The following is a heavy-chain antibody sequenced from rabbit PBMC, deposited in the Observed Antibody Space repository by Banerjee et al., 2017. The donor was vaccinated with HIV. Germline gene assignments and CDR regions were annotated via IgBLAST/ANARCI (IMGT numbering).Heavy chain of an antibody. V-gene: IGHV1S45*01. J-gene: IGHJ4*01. Sequence: QEQLEESGGDLVKPEGSLTLTCTASGFSFSSHYVMSWVRQAPGKGLEWIGCIYTGSSGSTDYANWAKGRFTISKTSSTTVTLQMTSLTAADTATYFCARDSTSYSGYAFNLWGPGTLVTVS. CDR1: GFSFSSHYV. CDR3: ARDSTSYSGYAFNL. CDR2: IYTGSSGST. D-gene: IGHD1-1*01.